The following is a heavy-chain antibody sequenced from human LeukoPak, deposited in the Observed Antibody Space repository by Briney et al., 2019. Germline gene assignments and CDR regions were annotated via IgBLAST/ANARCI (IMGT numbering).Heavy chain of an antibody. CDR2: IKQDGSEK. Sequence: GGSLRLSCAASGFTFSSYWVSWVRQAPGKGLEWVANIKQDGSEKYYVDSVKGRFTISRDNAKNSLYLQMNSLRAEDTAVYYCARYGSGSYYTTHFDYWGQGTLVTVSS. CDR1: GFTFSSYW. V-gene: IGHV3-7*01. CDR3: ARYGSGSYYTTHFDY. J-gene: IGHJ4*02. D-gene: IGHD3-10*01.